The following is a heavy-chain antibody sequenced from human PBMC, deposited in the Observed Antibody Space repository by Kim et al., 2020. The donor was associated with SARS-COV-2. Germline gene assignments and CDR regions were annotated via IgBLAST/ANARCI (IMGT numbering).Heavy chain of an antibody. Sequence: HMSRVAISVDTSKNQFSLKLSSVTAADTAVYYCARGFVKRSGWYGNWFDPWGQGTLVTVSS. V-gene: IGHV4-59*09. D-gene: IGHD6-19*01. J-gene: IGHJ5*02. CDR3: ARGFVKRSGWYGNWFDP.